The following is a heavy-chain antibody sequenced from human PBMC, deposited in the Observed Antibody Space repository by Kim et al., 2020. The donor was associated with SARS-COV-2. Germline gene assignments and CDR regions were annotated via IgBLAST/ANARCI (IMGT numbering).Heavy chain of an antibody. J-gene: IGHJ4*02. CDR3: ARLLIYGSGSFDY. V-gene: IGHV6-1*01. D-gene: IGHD3-10*01. Sequence: YAVSVKSRITINPDTSKNQFSLQLNSVTPEDTAVYYCARLLIYGSGSFDYWGQGTLVTVSS.